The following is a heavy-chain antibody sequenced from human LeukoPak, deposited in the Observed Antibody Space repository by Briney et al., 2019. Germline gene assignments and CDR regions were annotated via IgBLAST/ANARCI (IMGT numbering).Heavy chain of an antibody. J-gene: IGHJ4*02. CDR2: ISGSGGST. CDR1: GFTFSSYA. V-gene: IGHV3-23*01. D-gene: IGHD3-22*01. Sequence: GGSLRLSCAASGFTFSSYAMSWVRQAPGKELEWVSAISGSGGSTYYADSVKGRFTISRDNSKNTPYLQMNSLRAEDTAVYYCAKERKYYDSSGYYDLYYFDYWGQGALVTVSS. CDR3: AKERKYYDSSGYYDLYYFDY.